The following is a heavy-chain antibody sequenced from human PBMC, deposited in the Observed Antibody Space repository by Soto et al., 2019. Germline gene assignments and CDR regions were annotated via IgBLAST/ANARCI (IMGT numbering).Heavy chain of an antibody. Sequence: QVQLVQSGAEVKKPGASVRVSCKASGYTFTNYYIDWVRQAPGQGLEWMGIINPNGGSTTYVQKFQGRVTMTRDTSTSTVYMELSSLRSEDTAVYYCARAAWTPVTNRLNDVFDVWGQGTMVTVSS. D-gene: IGHD4-4*01. CDR2: INPNGGST. V-gene: IGHV1-46*03. CDR1: GYTFTNYY. CDR3: ARAAWTPVTNRLNDVFDV. J-gene: IGHJ3*01.